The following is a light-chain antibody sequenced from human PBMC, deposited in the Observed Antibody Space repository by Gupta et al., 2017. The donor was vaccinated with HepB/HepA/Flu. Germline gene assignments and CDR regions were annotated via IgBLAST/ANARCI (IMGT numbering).Light chain of an antibody. CDR3: QQYYNTPQIT. V-gene: IGKV4-1*01. Sequence: DIVMTQSPDSLAASLGERATINCKSSQSILYSSNNRNYLAWYQQKPGQPAKLLIYWAYIRESGVPDRFSGSGSGTDFTLTISSLQAEDVAVYYCQQYYNTPQITFGQGTRLEIK. CDR1: QSILYSSNNRNY. J-gene: IGKJ5*01. CDR2: WAY.